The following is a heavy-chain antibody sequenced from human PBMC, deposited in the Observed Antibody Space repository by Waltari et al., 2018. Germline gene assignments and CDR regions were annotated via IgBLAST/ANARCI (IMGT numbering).Heavy chain of an antibody. Sequence: EVQLVESGGGLVQPGGSLRLSCAASGFTFSSRWMHWVRQAPGKGLVWVSHVNSDESSTSYADSVKGRFTISRDNAKNTVYLQMNSLRAEDTAVYYCVRDDNYGFDYWGQGTLVTVSS. CDR2: VNSDESST. CDR3: VRDDNYGFDY. J-gene: IGHJ4*02. V-gene: IGHV3-74*01. D-gene: IGHD5-18*01. CDR1: GFTFSSRW.